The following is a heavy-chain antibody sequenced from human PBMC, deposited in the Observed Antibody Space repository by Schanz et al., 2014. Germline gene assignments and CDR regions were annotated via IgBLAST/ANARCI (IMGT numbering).Heavy chain of an antibody. J-gene: IGHJ3*02. CDR1: GFTVSTNY. D-gene: IGHD1-1*01. CDR3: ARDRWDWNNAFDI. V-gene: IGHV3-66*01. CDR2: IYSNGAT. Sequence: EVQLVESGGGLVQPGGSLRLSCAASGFTVSTNYMNWVRQAPGKGLEWVSFIYSNGATNYADSVKGRFTISRDNSKNTLYLQMNSLRAEDTAVYYCARDRWDWNNAFDIWGQGTMVTVSS.